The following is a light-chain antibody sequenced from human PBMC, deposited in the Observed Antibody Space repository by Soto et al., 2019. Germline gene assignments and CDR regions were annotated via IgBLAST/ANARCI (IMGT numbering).Light chain of an antibody. CDR2: DAS. CDR3: QQYNNWPL. J-gene: IGKJ1*01. CDR1: QTVRNN. Sequence: EFVLTQSPGTLSLSPGERATLSCRASQTVRNNYLAWYQQKPGQAPRLLIYDASSRATGIPARFSGSGSGTEFTLTISSLQSEDFAVYYCQQYNNWPLFGQGTKVDIK. V-gene: IGKV3D-15*01.